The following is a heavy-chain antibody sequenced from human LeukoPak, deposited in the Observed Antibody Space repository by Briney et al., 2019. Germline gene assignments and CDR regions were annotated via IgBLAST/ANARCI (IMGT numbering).Heavy chain of an antibody. V-gene: IGHV4-59*08. J-gene: IGHJ6*02. CDR1: GGSISSYY. D-gene: IGHD6-13*01. CDR2: IYYGGST. Sequence: PSETLSLTCTVSGGSISSYYWSWIRQPPGKGLEWIGYIYYGGSTNYNPSLKSRVTISVDTSKNQFSLKLSSVTAADTAVYYCASTAAAADLYYYYGMDVWGQGTTVTVSS. CDR3: ASTAAAADLYYYYGMDV.